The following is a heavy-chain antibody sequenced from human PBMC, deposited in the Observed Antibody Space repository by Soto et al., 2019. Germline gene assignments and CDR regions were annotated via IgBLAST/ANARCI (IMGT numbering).Heavy chain of an antibody. CDR1: GFTFSSYS. CDR3: ARERSGGRLDY. J-gene: IGHJ4*02. Sequence: GGSLRLSCAASGFTFSSYSMNWVRQAPGKGLEWVSYISSSSSTIYYADSVKGRFTISRDNAKNSLYLQMNSPRAEDTAVYYCARERSGGRLDYWGQGTLVTVSS. CDR2: ISSSSSTI. D-gene: IGHD2-15*01. V-gene: IGHV3-48*01.